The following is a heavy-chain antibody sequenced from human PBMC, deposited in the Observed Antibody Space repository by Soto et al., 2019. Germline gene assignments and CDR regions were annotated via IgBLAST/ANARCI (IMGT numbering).Heavy chain of an antibody. CDR3: TRRGYGGGHCFDY. Sequence: QVQLVESGGGVVQPGRSLRLYCAASRFTFSTYAMHWVRQAPGKGLEWVAVISYDGSNKYYADSVKGRFTISRDNSKNTLSLQMNSLRAEDTAVYYCTRRGYGGGHCFDYWGQGTLVTVSS. J-gene: IGHJ4*02. D-gene: IGHD3-16*01. CDR1: RFTFSTYA. V-gene: IGHV3-30*04. CDR2: ISYDGSNK.